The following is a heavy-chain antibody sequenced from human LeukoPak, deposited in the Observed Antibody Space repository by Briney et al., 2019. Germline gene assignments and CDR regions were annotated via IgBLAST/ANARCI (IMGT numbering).Heavy chain of an antibody. CDR1: GGSFSGYY. CDR2: IYHSGST. V-gene: IGHV4-34*01. D-gene: IGHD3-22*01. CDR3: ARGLGYYDSSGKRDDAFDI. J-gene: IGHJ3*02. Sequence: MTSETLSLTCAVYGGSFSGYYWSWIRQPPGKGLEWIGEIYHSGSTNYNPSLKSRVTISVDKSKNQFSLKLSSVTAADTAVYYCARGLGYYDSSGKRDDAFDIWGQGTMVTVSS.